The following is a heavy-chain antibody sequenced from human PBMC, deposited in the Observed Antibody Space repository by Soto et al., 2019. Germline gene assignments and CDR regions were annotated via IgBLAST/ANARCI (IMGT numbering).Heavy chain of an antibody. Sequence: ASVKVSCKASGYTFTGYYMHWVRQAPGQGLEWMGWINPNSGGTNYAQKFQGWVTMTRDTSISTAYMELSRLRSDDTAVYYCARDPRYYDISGYSPGKYYYYGMDVWAQGPRVTVSS. CDR1: GYTFTGYY. D-gene: IGHD3-22*01. V-gene: IGHV1-2*04. CDR2: INPNSGGT. J-gene: IGHJ6*02. CDR3: ARDPRYYDISGYSPGKYYYYGMDV.